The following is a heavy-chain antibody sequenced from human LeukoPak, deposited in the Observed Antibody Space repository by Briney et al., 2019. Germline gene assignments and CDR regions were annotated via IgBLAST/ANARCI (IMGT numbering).Heavy chain of an antibody. D-gene: IGHD6-19*01. J-gene: IGHJ5*02. CDR2: INPNSGGT. CDR1: GYTFTGYY. CDR3: ARDVYSSGWHASYNWFDP. V-gene: IGHV1-2*02. Sequence: ASVKVSCKASGYTFTGYYMHWARQAPGQGLEWMGWINPNSGGTNYAQKFQGRVTMTRDTSISTAYMELSRLRSDDTAVYYCARDVYSSGWHASYNWFDPWGQGTLVTVSS.